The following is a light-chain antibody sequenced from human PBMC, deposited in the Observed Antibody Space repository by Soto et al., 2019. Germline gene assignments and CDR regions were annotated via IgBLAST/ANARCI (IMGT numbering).Light chain of an antibody. V-gene: IGKV1-16*01. CDR2: GAY. Sequence: DIQMTQSPSSLSASLGDRVTVTCRASQSISTYLNWFHQRPGKAPKLLIYGAYTLQDGVPSRFSGSGSGTEFTLTISSLQPDDFATYYCQQYNSYPTFGQGTKVDIK. CDR3: QQYNSYPT. J-gene: IGKJ1*01. CDR1: QSISTY.